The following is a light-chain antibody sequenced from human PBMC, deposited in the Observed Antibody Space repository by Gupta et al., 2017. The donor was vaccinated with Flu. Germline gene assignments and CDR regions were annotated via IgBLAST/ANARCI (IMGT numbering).Light chain of an antibody. CDR2: AAS. CDR1: QDIGGW. Sequence: GDRVTITCRASQDIGGWLAWYQQKPGKAPSLLIFAASSLETGVPSRFSGRGSGSSFTLTISSLQPDDFATYFCLQADTFPYTFGQGTHLEVK. CDR3: LQADTFPYT. V-gene: IGKV1-12*01. J-gene: IGKJ2*01.